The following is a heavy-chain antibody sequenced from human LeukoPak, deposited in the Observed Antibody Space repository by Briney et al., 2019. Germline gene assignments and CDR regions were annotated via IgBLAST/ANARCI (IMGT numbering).Heavy chain of an antibody. D-gene: IGHD2-2*01. CDR1: GGTFSSYA. CDR3: ARDPPPYDIVVVPAAPPDYYYYGMDV. Sequence: ASVKASCKASGGTFSSYAISWVRQAPGQGLEWMGGIIPIFGTANYAQKFQGRATITADKSTSTAYMELSSLRSEDTAVYYCARDPPPYDIVVVPAAPPDYYYYGMDVWGKGTTVTVSS. V-gene: IGHV1-69*06. J-gene: IGHJ6*04. CDR2: IIPIFGTA.